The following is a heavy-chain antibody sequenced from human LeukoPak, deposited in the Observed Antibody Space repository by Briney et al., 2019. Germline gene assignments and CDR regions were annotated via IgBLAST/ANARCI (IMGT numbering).Heavy chain of an antibody. CDR2: INTNTGNP. Sequence: ASVKVSCTASGYTFSSYAMNWVRQAPGQGLEWMGWINTNTGNPTYAQGFTGRFVFSLDTSVSTAYLQISSLQAEDTAVYYCARSNNDGDYLGVGFDYWGQGTLVTVST. CDR3: ARSNNDGDYLGVGFDY. V-gene: IGHV7-4-1*02. J-gene: IGHJ4*02. CDR1: GYTFSSYA. D-gene: IGHD4-17*01.